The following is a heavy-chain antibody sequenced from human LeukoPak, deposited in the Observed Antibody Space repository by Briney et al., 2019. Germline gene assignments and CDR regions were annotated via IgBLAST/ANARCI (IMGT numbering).Heavy chain of an antibody. CDR3: ARSRVRWFGAQTGTFDP. V-gene: IGHV4-59*01. CDR2: IYYSGST. J-gene: IGHJ5*02. Sequence: SETLSLTCTVSGGSISSYYWSWIRQPPGKGLEWIGYIYYSGSTNYNPSLKSRVTISVDTSKNQFSLKLSSVTAADTAVYYCARSRVRWFGAQTGTFDPWGQGTLVTVSS. CDR1: GGSISSYY. D-gene: IGHD3-10*01.